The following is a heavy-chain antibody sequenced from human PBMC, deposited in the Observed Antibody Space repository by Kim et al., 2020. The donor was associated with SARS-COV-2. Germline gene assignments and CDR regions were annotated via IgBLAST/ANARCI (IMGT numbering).Heavy chain of an antibody. Sequence: GWDKSHAESVRGRFTISRDNAKNSLYLQMNSLSAEDTAIYYCGRTGDLDVWGQGTTVIVSS. CDR2: GWDK. D-gene: IGHD1-1*01. J-gene: IGHJ6*02. V-gene: IGHV3-7*04. CDR3: GRTGDLDV.